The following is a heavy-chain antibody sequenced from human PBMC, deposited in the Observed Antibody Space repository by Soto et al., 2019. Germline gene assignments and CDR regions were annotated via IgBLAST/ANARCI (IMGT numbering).Heavy chain of an antibody. V-gene: IGHV3-53*01. Sequence: GGSLGLSCAVSGFTVSSSYMSWVRQAPGKGLEWVSAIYSGGNTYYADSVKGRLTISRDNSKNTVYIQVNSLRAEDTAVYYCARSRRGAGKAAFDIWGQGTMVTVSS. D-gene: IGHD6-19*01. CDR1: GFTVSSSY. CDR3: ARSRRGAGKAAFDI. J-gene: IGHJ3*02. CDR2: IYSGGNT.